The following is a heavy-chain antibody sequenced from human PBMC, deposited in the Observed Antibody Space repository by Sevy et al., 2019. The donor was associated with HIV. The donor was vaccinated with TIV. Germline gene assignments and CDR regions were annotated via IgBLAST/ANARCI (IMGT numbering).Heavy chain of an antibody. CDR2: IKSKTDGATR. D-gene: IGHD1-26*01. V-gene: IGHV3-15*01. CDR3: AAGVGASDFDY. J-gene: IGHJ4*02. CDR1: GFTFSKAW. Sequence: GGCLRLSCVASGFTFSKAWMSWVRQAPGKGLEWVGRIKSKTDGATRDLAAPVKGRIIISRDDSKNTLYLQISNLKIDDTGVYFCAAGVGASDFDYWGQGTLVTVSS.